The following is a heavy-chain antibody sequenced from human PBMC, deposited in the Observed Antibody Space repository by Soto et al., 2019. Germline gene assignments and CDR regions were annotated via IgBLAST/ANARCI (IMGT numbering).Heavy chain of an antibody. CDR3: ARLGVDDDFWSGYYSKDYYYYMDV. D-gene: IGHD3-3*01. V-gene: IGHV4-59*08. CDR2: IYYSGST. CDR1: GGSISSYY. Sequence: SETLSLTCTVSGGSISSYYWSWIRQPPGKGLEWIGYIYYSGSTNYNPSLKSRVTISVDTSKNQFSLKLSSVTAADTAVYYCARLGVDDDFWSGYYSKDYYYYMDVWGKGTTVTVSS. J-gene: IGHJ6*03.